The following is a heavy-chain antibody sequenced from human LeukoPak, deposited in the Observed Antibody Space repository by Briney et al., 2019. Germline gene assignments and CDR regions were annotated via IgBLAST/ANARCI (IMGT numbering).Heavy chain of an antibody. CDR2: IGTSSGAI. J-gene: IGHJ5*01. Sequence: GGSLRLSCSASGFTFSTYNMNWVRQAPGKGLEWVSFIGTSSGAIYYSDSVKGRFTISRDNAKKSLYLQMNSLRDEDTAVYYCARNLDSWGQGALVTVSS. CDR1: GFTFSTYN. CDR3: ARNLDS. V-gene: IGHV3-48*02.